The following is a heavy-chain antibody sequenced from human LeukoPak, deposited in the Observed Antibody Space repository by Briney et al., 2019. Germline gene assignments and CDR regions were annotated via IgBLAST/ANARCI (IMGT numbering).Heavy chain of an antibody. V-gene: IGHV4-39*02. J-gene: IGHJ4*02. CDR2: IYYGGSN. CDR1: AGSISRRGSY. Sequence: PSETLSLTCAVSAGSISRRGSYWRWLRGPPEKGLEWIAGIYYGGSNYNNPSLKSPLTMSVNTPKNLFSLKLNSVTAADTAVYYCARLVGSGSPPFDHWGQGTLVTVSS. CDR3: ARLVGSGSPPFDH. D-gene: IGHD3-10*01.